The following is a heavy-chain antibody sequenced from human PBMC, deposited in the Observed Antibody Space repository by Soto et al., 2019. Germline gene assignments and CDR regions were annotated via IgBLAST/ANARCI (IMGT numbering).Heavy chain of an antibody. CDR1: GFTFSSYA. Sequence: GGSLRLSCSASGFTFSSYAMSVVRQAPGKGLEWVSAISGSGGSTYYADSVKGRFTISRDNSKNTLYLQMNSLRAEDTAVYYCAKPAYYDFWSGDYGPYNYYMDVWGKGTTVTVSS. J-gene: IGHJ6*03. V-gene: IGHV3-23*01. D-gene: IGHD3-3*01. CDR2: ISGSGGST. CDR3: AKPAYYDFWSGDYGPYNYYMDV.